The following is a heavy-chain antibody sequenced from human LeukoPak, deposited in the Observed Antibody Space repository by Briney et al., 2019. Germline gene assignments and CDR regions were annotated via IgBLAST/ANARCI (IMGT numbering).Heavy chain of an antibody. Sequence: SVKISCKASGGTFRSFAINWVRQAPGKGLEWMGGIIPMINTPKYAQRFQGRVSITADESTSTGYMEVSSLRSEDTAVYYCAIFQGTYGDNDNDFWGQGTLVTVSS. J-gene: IGHJ4*02. CDR1: GGTFRSFA. D-gene: IGHD4-17*01. V-gene: IGHV1-69*13. CDR3: AIFQGTYGDNDNDF. CDR2: IIPMINTP.